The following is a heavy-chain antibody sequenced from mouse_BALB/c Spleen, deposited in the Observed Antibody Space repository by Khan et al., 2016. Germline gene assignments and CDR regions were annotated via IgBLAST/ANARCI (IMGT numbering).Heavy chain of an antibody. J-gene: IGHJ1*01. CDR3: TRSPTATRYFDV. D-gene: IGHD1-2*01. Sequence: VQLKQSGPGLVKPSQSLSLTCTVTGYSITSDYAWNWIRQFPGNKLEWMGYIRYSGSTTYNPSLKSRISITRDTSKNQFFLQFYSVTTEDTATYYCTRSPTATRYFDVWGAGTTVTVSS. CDR1: GYSITSDYA. CDR2: IRYSGST. V-gene: IGHV3-2*02.